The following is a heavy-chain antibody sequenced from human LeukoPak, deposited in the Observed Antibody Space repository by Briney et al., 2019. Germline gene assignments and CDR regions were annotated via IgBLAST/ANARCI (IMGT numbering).Heavy chain of an antibody. D-gene: IGHD3-10*01. CDR1: GGSISSYY. J-gene: IGHJ6*03. V-gene: IGHV4-4*07. CDR2: IYPSGTT. Sequence: SETLSLTCTVSGGSISSYYWSWIRQPAGKGLEWIGRIYPSGTTNYNPSLKSRVTMSVDTSKNQFSLKLRSVTAADTAVYYCALGELLPPDSYYYMDVWGKGTTVTISS. CDR3: ALGELLPPDSYYYMDV.